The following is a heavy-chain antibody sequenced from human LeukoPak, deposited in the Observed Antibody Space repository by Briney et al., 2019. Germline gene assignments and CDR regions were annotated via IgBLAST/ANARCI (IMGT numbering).Heavy chain of an antibody. J-gene: IGHJ4*02. CDR3: AKDIRARGLRDGGFDY. CDR2: ISWNSGSI. Sequence: SGGSLRLSCAASGFTFDDYAMHWVRQAPGKGLEWVSGISWNSGSIGYADSVKGRFTISRDNAKNSLYLQMNSLRAEDTALYYCAKDIRARGLRDGGFDYWGQGTLVTVSS. D-gene: IGHD4-17*01. V-gene: IGHV3-9*01. CDR1: GFTFDDYA.